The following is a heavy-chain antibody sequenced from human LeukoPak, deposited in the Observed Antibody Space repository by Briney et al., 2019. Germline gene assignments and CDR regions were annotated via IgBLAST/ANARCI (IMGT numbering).Heavy chain of an antibody. Sequence: SETLSLTCAVSGYSISSGYYWGWIRQPPGKGLEWIGSIYHSGSTYYNPSLKSRVTISVDTSKNQFSLKLSSVTAADTAVYYCARYKLGSSDYWGPGTLVTVSS. CDR1: GYSISSGYY. CDR2: IYHSGST. J-gene: IGHJ4*02. CDR3: ARYKLGSSDY. D-gene: IGHD6-6*01. V-gene: IGHV4-38-2*01.